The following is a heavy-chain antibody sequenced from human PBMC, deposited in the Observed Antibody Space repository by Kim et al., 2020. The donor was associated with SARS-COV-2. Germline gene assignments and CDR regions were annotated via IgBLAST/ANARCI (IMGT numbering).Heavy chain of an antibody. D-gene: IGHD3-16*01. V-gene: IGHV3-21*01. J-gene: IGHJ4*02. CDR3: ASFPLGGELTFGY. Sequence: YADSVKGRFTIPRDNAKNSLYLQMNRLRAEDTAVYYCASFPLGGELTFGYWGQGTLVTVSS.